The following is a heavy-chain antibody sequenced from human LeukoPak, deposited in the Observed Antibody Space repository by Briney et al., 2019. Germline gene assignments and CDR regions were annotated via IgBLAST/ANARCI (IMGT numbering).Heavy chain of an antibody. V-gene: IGHV4-59*01. CDR2: IYYTGST. CDR1: GGSISIYY. CDR3: ARGHYGSGSYYMDV. J-gene: IGHJ6*04. D-gene: IGHD3-10*01. Sequence: PSETLSLTCTVSGGSISIYYWSWIRLPPGKGLEWIGYIYYTGSTNNNPSLNSRGTISVDTSKNQFSLKLSSVTAADTAVYHCARGHYGSGSYYMDVWGKGTTVTVSS.